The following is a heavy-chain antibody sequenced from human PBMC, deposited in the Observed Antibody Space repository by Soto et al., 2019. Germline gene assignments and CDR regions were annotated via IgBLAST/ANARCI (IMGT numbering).Heavy chain of an antibody. Sequence: QVELVQSGAEMKKPGASVKVSCKTSGYNFFTYALSWVRQAPGQGLDWIGRISAYNGSLKYAQKFQDRVILTTDTYTSIAYMEMRSLRSDDTAVYYCARDFWFGELSPLQHWGQGTPVTVSS. J-gene: IGHJ1*01. CDR3: ARDFWFGELSPLQH. CDR2: ISAYNGSL. CDR1: GYNFFTYA. V-gene: IGHV1-18*01. D-gene: IGHD3-10*01.